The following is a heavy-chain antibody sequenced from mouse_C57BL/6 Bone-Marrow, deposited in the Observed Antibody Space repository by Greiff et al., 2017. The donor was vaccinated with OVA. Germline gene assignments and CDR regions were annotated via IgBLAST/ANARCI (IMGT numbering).Heavy chain of an antibody. Sequence: DVKLQESGGGLVKPGGSLKLSCAASGFTFSDYGMHWVRQAPEKGLEWVAYISRGSSTIYYADTVKGRFTISRDNAKNTLFLQMTSLRSEDTAMYYCASNWVFDYWGQGTTLTVSS. CDR3: ASNWVFDY. CDR2: ISRGSSTI. CDR1: GFTFSDYG. D-gene: IGHD4-1*01. J-gene: IGHJ2*01. V-gene: IGHV5-17*01.